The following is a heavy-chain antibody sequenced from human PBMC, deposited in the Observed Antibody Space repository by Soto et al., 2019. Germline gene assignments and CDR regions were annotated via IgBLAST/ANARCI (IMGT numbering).Heavy chain of an antibody. Sequence: RVPRLFCAASGFTFSSYSMHWVRQAPGKGLECVAFISYDGSNKYYAYSVKGRLTISRDNSKNQLYLQMKSLRAEDTAVYYCARDAFIVVVPAARLERGWFHXWGQGTLVTVSX. V-gene: IGHV3-30-3*01. CDR3: ARDAFIVVVPAARLERGWFHX. CDR2: ISYDGSNK. D-gene: IGHD2-2*01. CDR1: GFTFSSYS. J-gene: IGHJ5*02.